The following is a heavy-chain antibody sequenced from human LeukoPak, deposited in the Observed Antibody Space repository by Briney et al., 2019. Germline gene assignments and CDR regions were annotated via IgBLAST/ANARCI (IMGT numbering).Heavy chain of an antibody. J-gene: IGHJ4*02. CDR3: ARAGGTRDY. CDR2: INHSGST. D-gene: IGHD3-16*01. V-gene: IGHV4-34*01. CDR1: GGSYSGYY. Sequence: SETLSLTCAVYGGSYSGYYWSWIRQPPGKGLEWIGEINHSGSTNYNPSLKSRVTISVDTSKNQFSLKLSSVTAADTAVYYCARAGGTRDYWGQGTLVTVSS.